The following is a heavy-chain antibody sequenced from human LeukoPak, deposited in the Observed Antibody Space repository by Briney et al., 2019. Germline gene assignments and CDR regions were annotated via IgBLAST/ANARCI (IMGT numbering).Heavy chain of an antibody. V-gene: IGHV3-15*01. Sequence: PGGSLRLSCAASGLTFSNAWMSWVRQAPGKGLEWVGRIKSKTDGGTTDYAAPVKGRFTISRDDSKNTLYLQMNSLKTEDTAAYYCTTDPRITMVRGVIAYFDYWGQGTLVTVSS. D-gene: IGHD3-10*01. CDR1: GLTFSNAW. CDR2: IKSKTDGGTT. CDR3: TTDPRITMVRGVIAYFDY. J-gene: IGHJ4*02.